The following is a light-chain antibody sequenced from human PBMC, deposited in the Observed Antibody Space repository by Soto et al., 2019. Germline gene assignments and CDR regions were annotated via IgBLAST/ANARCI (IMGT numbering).Light chain of an antibody. CDR3: QQYSSYFMYS. Sequence: DIQMTQSPSTLSASVGDRVTITCRASQSISSWLAWYQQKPGKAPKLLIYKASSLESGVPSSFSGSGSVTEFTLTISSLQADDFATYFFQQYSSYFMYSLGQGTKLEIK. V-gene: IGKV1-5*03. J-gene: IGKJ2*01. CDR1: QSISSW. CDR2: KAS.